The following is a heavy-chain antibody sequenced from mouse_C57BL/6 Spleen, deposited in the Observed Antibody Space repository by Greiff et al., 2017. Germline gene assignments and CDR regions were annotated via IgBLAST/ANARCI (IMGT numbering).Heavy chain of an antibody. CDR3: ARHPSSYGAMDY. V-gene: IGHV5-12*01. J-gene: IGHJ4*01. CDR2: ISNGGGST. Sequence: EVMLVESGGGLVQPGGSLKLSCAASGFTFSDYYMYWVRQTPEKRLEWVAYISNGGGSTYYTDTVKGRFTISRDNAKNTLYLQMSRLKSEDTAMYYCARHPSSYGAMDYWGQGTSVTVSS. D-gene: IGHD1-1*01. CDR1: GFTFSDYY.